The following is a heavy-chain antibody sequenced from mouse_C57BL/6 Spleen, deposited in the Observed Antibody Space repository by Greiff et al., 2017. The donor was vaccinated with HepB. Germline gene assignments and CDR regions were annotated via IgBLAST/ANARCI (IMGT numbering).Heavy chain of an antibody. CDR3: ARGGVRVSNLYYFDY. V-gene: IGHV1-75*01. Sequence: QVQLQQSGPELVKPGASVKISCKASGYTFTDYYINWVKQRPGQGLEWIGWIFPGSGSTYYNEKFKGKATLTVDKSSSTAYMLLSSLTSEDSAVYFCARGGVRVSNLYYFDYWGQGTTLTVSS. CDR1: GYTFTDYY. CDR2: IFPGSGST. D-gene: IGHD3-2*02. J-gene: IGHJ2*01.